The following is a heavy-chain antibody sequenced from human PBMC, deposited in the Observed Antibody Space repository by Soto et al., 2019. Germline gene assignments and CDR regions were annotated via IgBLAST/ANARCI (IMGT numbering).Heavy chain of an antibody. V-gene: IGHV3-33*06. J-gene: IGHJ4*02. CDR2: IWYDGSNK. CDR3: AKDGAAAGSFDY. CDR1: GFTFSSYG. Sequence: QVQLVESGGGVVQPGRSLRLSCAASGFTFSSYGMHWVRQAPGKGLEWVAVIWYDGSNKYYADSVKGRFTISRDNSKNTLYLQMNSLRAEDTAVYYCAKDGAAAGSFDYWGQGTLVTVSS. D-gene: IGHD6-13*01.